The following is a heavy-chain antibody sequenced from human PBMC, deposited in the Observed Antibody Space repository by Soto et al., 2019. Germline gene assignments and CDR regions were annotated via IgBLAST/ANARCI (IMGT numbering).Heavy chain of an antibody. D-gene: IGHD6-6*01. CDR3: AAVLSIAEHGATGY. J-gene: IGHJ4*02. Sequence: YVRLSFAASGFTFSSYAMHWVRQAPGKGLEWVAVISYDGSNKYYADSVKGRFTISRDNSKNTLYLQMNSLRAEDTAVYYCAAVLSIAEHGATGYSGQGTLVT. V-gene: IGHV3-30-3*01. CDR2: ISYDGSNK. CDR1: GFTFSSYA.